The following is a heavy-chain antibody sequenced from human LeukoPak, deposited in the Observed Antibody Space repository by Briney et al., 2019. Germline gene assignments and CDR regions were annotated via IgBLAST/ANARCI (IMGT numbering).Heavy chain of an antibody. CDR2: INANSGGI. CDR1: GYTFTAYY. V-gene: IGHV1-2*02. D-gene: IGHD4-17*01. CDR3: ARITVTTPDY. J-gene: IGHJ4*02. Sequence: GASVKVSCKASGYTFTAYYMHWVRQAPGQGLEWMGWINANSGGINYAQKFQGRVTMTRDTSISTAYMDLSRLTSDDTAVYYCARITVTTPDYWGQGTLVTVSS.